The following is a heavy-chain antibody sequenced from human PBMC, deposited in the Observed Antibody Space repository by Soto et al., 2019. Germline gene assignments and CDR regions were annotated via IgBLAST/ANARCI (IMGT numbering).Heavy chain of an antibody. CDR3: ARGLGGRMDD. D-gene: IGHD3-16*01. CDR1: GTIFSSYT. Sequence: QVQLVQSGAEVKKPGASVRVSCKASGTIFSSYTISWVRQAPGQGLEWMGRIIAILGETNSAQKFKGRVTLTADKSTNKAYMKLDSLRLEDTAVYYCARGLGGRMDDWGQGTTVTVSS. V-gene: IGHV1-69*08. J-gene: IGHJ6*02. CDR2: IIAILGET.